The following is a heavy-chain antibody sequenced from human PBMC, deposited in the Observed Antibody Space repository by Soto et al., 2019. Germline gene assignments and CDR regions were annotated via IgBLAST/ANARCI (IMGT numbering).Heavy chain of an antibody. CDR2: VTWNSGNI. V-gene: IGHV3-9*01. CDR3: AKGSYGSLEGGMDV. J-gene: IGHJ6*02. CDR1: GFIFDDFG. D-gene: IGHD1-26*01. Sequence: EVQLVESGGGLVQPGRSLRLSCAASGFIFDDFGMHWVRQAPGKGLEWVSGVTWNSGNIDYADSVKGRFTISRDNAKNSLYLQMNSLRGEDAALYYCAKGSYGSLEGGMDVWGQGTTVPVSS.